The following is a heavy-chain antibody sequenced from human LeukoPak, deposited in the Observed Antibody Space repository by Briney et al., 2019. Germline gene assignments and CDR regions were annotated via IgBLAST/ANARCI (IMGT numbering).Heavy chain of an antibody. V-gene: IGHV3-21*01. D-gene: IGHD4-23*01. CDR2: ISSSSSYI. CDR3: ARDLVEGHDYGGTFDY. CDR1: GFTFSSYS. J-gene: IGHJ4*02. Sequence: PGGSLRLSCAASGFTFSSYSMNWARQAPGKGLEWVSSISSSSSYIYYADSVKGRFTISRDNAKNTLYLQMNSLRAEDTAVYYCARDLVEGHDYGGTFDYWGQGTLVTVSS.